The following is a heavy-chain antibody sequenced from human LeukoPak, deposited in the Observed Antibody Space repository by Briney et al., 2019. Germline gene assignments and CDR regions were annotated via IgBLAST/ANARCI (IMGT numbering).Heavy chain of an antibody. V-gene: IGHV3-43*02. CDR2: ISGDGGST. J-gene: IGHJ4*02. CDR1: GFTFDDYA. D-gene: IGHD3-10*01. Sequence: GGSLRLSCAASGFTFDDYAMHWVRQAPGMGLEWVSLISGDGGSTYYADSVKGRFTISRDNSKNSLYLQMNSLRTEDTALYYCAKAPSITMVRGVLPPIDYWGQGTLVTVSS. CDR3: AKAPSITMVRGVLPPIDY.